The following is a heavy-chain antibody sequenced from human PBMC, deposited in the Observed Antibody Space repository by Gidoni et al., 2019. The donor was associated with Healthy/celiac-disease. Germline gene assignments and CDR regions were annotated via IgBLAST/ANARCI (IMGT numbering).Heavy chain of an antibody. CDR2: INTNTGNQ. Sequence: QVQLVHSGSELKQPGASVTASCKASGSPFTSYAINWGRQAPGQGLEWMGWINTNTGNQTYAQGFTGRFVFSLDTSVSTAYLQISSLKAEDTAVYYCARGGSRYQLLSDFYYYYYMDVWGKGTTVTVSS. J-gene: IGHJ6*03. CDR1: GSPFTSYA. CDR3: ARGGSRYQLLSDFYYYYYMDV. D-gene: IGHD2-2*01. V-gene: IGHV7-4-1*02.